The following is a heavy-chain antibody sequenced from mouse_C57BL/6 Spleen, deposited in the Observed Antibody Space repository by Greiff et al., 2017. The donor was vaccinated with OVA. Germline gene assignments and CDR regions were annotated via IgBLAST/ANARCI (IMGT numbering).Heavy chain of an antibody. CDR2: IYPGSGST. Sequence: QVQLQQPGAELVKPGASVKMSCKASGYTFTSYWITWVKQRPGQGLEWIGDIYPGSGSTNYNEKFKSKATLTVDTSSSTAYMQLSSLTSEDSAVYYCARGELYDGYYVGFAYWGQGTLVTVSA. J-gene: IGHJ3*01. V-gene: IGHV1-55*01. CDR3: ARGELYDGYYVGFAY. D-gene: IGHD2-3*01. CDR1: GYTFTSYW.